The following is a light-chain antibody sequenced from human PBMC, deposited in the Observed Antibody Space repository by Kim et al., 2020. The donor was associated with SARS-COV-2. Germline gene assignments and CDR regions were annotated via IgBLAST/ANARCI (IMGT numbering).Light chain of an antibody. CDR3: QQSHSSPPT. J-gene: IGKJ1*01. V-gene: IGKV1-39*01. CDR2: ATS. CDR1: QTINGY. Sequence: DIQMTQSPSSLSASVGDRVTITCRASQTINGYLNWYQQKPGKAPKLLIYATSSLQSGVPSRFSGSGSGTDFTLTISSLQPEDFATYYCQQSHSSPPTFGQGTKVDIK.